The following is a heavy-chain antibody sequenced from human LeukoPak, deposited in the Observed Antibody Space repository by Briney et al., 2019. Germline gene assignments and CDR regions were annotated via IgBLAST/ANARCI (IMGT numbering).Heavy chain of an antibody. J-gene: IGHJ3*02. CDR3: ARFLRGYCSSISCYTQAFDI. V-gene: IGHV6-1*01. D-gene: IGHD2-2*02. CDR2: TYYRSKWYN. CDR1: GDSVSSNSAA. Sequence: SQTLSLTCAISGDSVSSNSAAWNWIRQSPSRGLEWLGRTYYRSKWYNDYAVSVKSRITINPDTSKNQFSLQLNSVTPEDTAVYYCARFLRGYCSSISCYTQAFDIWGQGTMVTVSS.